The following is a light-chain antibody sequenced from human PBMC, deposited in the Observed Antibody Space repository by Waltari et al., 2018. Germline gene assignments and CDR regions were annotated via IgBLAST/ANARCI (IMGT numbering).Light chain of an antibody. CDR3: QSYDSSLSGFV. CDR1: SPNIGADSA. V-gene: IGLV1-40*01. J-gene: IGLJ1*01. CDR2: GNT. Sequence: QSVLTQPPSVSGAPGQRVTVSCTGSSPNIGADSAIPWYQQLPGSAPKLLIYGNTDRPSGVPDRFSVSKSATSASLAITGLQAGDEADYYCQSYDSSLSGFVFGTGTTVTVL.